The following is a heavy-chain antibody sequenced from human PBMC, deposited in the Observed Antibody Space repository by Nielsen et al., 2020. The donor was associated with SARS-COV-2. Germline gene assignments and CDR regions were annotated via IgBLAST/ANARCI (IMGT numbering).Heavy chain of an antibody. V-gene: IGHV1-69*04. Sequence: SVKVSCKATGDTFSRNPISWVRQAPGQRLEWMGRIIPILGIGDYAQKFHGRVTITADKSTSTAYMELSSLSSEDTAVYYCARARATIFGLVMSYGMDVWGQGTTVAVSS. J-gene: IGHJ6*02. CDR2: IIPILGIG. D-gene: IGHD3/OR15-3a*01. CDR1: GDTFSRNP. CDR3: ARARATIFGLVMSYGMDV.